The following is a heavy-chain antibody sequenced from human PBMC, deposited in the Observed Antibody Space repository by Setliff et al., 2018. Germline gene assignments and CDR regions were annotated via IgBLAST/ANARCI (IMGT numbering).Heavy chain of an antibody. Sequence: WVRQAPGKGLEWIGSIYYSGSTYYNPSLKSRVTISVDTSKNQFSLKLSSVTAADAAVYYCARGGDSGSYFLANHDAFDIWGQGTMVTVS. D-gene: IGHD1-26*01. J-gene: IGHJ3*02. CDR2: IYYSGST. CDR3: ARGGDSGSYFLANHDAFDI. V-gene: IGHV4-39*07.